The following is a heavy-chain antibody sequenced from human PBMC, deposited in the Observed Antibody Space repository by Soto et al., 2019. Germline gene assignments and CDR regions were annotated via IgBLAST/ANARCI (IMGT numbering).Heavy chain of an antibody. CDR3: ARSYYDILTGYYNVPDYYYGMDV. Sequence: SETLSLTCAVYGGSFSGYYWSWIRQPPGKGLEWIGEINHSGSTNYNPSLKSRVTISVDTSKNQFSLKLSSVTAADTAVYYCARSYYDILTGYYNVPDYYYGMDVWGQGTKVTV. J-gene: IGHJ6*02. D-gene: IGHD3-9*01. CDR1: GGSFSGYY. V-gene: IGHV4-34*01. CDR2: INHSGST.